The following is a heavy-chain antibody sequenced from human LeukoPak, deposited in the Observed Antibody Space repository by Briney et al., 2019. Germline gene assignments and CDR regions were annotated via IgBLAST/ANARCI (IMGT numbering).Heavy chain of an antibody. V-gene: IGHV4-4*07. Sequence: SETLSLTCTVSGGSISSYYWSWIRQPAGKGLEWIGRIYTSGSTNYNPSLKSRVTMSVDTSKNQFSLKLSSVTAADTAVYYCARSGASMYYYGPGRISNWFDPWGQGTLVTVSS. CDR2: IYTSGST. CDR1: GGSISSYY. CDR3: ARSGASMYYYGPGRISNWFDP. J-gene: IGHJ5*02. D-gene: IGHD3-10*01.